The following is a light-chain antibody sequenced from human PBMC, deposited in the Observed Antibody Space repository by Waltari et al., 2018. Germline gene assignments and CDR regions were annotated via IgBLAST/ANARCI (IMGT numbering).Light chain of an antibody. Sequence: DFQMTQSPSTLSASVGDRVTITCRASQSISIWLAWYQQKPGKPPKLLIYKASSLESGVPSRFSGSGSGTEFTLTISSLQPDDFATYYCQQYNSYSPYTFGQGTKLEIK. J-gene: IGKJ2*01. CDR3: QQYNSYSPYT. CDR1: QSISIW. CDR2: KAS. V-gene: IGKV1-5*03.